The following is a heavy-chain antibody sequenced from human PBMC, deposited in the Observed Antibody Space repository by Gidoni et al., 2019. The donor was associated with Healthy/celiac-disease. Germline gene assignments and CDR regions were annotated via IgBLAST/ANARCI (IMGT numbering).Heavy chain of an antibody. V-gene: IGHV5-51*01. D-gene: IGHD5-18*01. Sequence: EVQLVQSGAEVKKPGESLKISCKGSGYSFTSYWIGWVRQMPGKGLEWMGIIYPGDSDTRYSPSFQGQVTISADKSISTAYLQWSSLKASDTAMYYCARSKNTYTAMALFDYWGQGTLVTVSS. CDR2: IYPGDSDT. CDR3: ARSKNTYTAMALFDY. J-gene: IGHJ4*02. CDR1: GYSFTSYW.